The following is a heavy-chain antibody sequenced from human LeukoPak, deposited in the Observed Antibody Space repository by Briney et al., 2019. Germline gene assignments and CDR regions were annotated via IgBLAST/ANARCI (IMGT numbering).Heavy chain of an antibody. Sequence: SETLSLTCAVYGGSFSGYYWSWIRQPPGKGLEWIGEINHSGSTNYNPSLKSRVTISVGTSKNQFSLKLSSVTAADTAVYYCARSYSSSRFIMDVWGKGTTVTVSS. CDR3: ARSYSSSRFIMDV. J-gene: IGHJ6*04. CDR1: GGSFSGYY. V-gene: IGHV4-34*01. CDR2: INHSGST. D-gene: IGHD6-13*01.